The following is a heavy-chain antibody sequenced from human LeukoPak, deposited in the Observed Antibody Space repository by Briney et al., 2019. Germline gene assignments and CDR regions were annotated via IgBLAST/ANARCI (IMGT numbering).Heavy chain of an antibody. CDR1: GFTFSSHA. J-gene: IGHJ3*02. Sequence: GRSLRLSCAASGFTFSSHAMHWVRQAPGKGLEWVAVISYDGSNKYYADSVKGRFTISRDNSKNTLYLQMNSLRAEDTAVYYCARDNTIFGVVGAFDIWGQGTMVTVSS. D-gene: IGHD3-3*01. CDR3: ARDNTIFGVVGAFDI. CDR2: ISYDGSNK. V-gene: IGHV3-30-3*01.